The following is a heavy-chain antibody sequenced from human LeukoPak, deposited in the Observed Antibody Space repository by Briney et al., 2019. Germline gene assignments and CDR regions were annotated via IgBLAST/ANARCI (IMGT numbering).Heavy chain of an antibody. D-gene: IGHD3-22*01. CDR2: IYYSGNT. Sequence: SETLSLTCTVSGGSISSYYWSWIRQPPGKGLEWIGYIYYSGNTNYNPSLKSRVTISVDTSKNQFSLQLNSVTPEDTAVYYCARASVNGYDYSGVDHWGQGTQVTVSS. V-gene: IGHV4-59*12. CDR1: GGSISSYY. J-gene: IGHJ4*02. CDR3: ARASVNGYDYSGVDH.